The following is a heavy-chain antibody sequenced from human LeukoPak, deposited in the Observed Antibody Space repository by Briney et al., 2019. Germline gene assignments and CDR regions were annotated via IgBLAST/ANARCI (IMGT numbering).Heavy chain of an antibody. CDR2: IYTSGST. V-gene: IGHV4-4*09. Sequence: PSETLSLTCTVSGGSISSYYWSWIRQPPGKGLEWIGYIYTSGSTNYNPSLKGRVTISVDTSKNQFSLKPSSVTAADTAVYYCARGYCSGGSCYPDYWGQGTLVTVSS. CDR1: GGSISSYY. CDR3: ARGYCSGGSCYPDY. D-gene: IGHD2-15*01. J-gene: IGHJ4*02.